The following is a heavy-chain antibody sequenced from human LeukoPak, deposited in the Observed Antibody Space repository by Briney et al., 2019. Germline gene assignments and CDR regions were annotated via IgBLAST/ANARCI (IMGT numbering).Heavy chain of an antibody. CDR3: ARGPVVEPKIPYNWFDP. V-gene: IGHV1-8*01. D-gene: IGHD2-2*01. Sequence: GASVKVSCKASGYTFTSYDINWVRQATGQGLEWMGWMNPNSGNTGYAQKFQGRVTMTRNTSISTAYMELSSLRSEGTAVYYCARGPVVEPKIPYNWFDPWGQGTLVTVSS. CDR1: GYTFTSYD. CDR2: MNPNSGNT. J-gene: IGHJ5*02.